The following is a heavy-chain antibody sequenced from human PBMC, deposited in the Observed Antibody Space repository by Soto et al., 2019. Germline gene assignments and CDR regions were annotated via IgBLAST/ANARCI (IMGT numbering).Heavy chain of an antibody. Sequence: SETLSLTCTVSGASVSSSEYYWGWIRQPPGKGLEWIGSLYYTGTTYNNPSLKSRVTISVDTSKNQVSLKLSSVTAADTAVYYCARRQSSPWFDPWGQGTLVTVSS. D-gene: IGHD2-15*01. CDR2: LYYTGTT. V-gene: IGHV4-39*01. CDR3: ARRQSSPWFDP. CDR1: GASVSSSEYY. J-gene: IGHJ5*02.